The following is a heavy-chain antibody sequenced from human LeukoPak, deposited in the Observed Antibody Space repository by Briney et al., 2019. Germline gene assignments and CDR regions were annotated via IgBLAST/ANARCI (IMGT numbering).Heavy chain of an antibody. D-gene: IGHD2-2*01. Sequence: GGSLRLSCAASGFTFSTYTMNWVRQAAGNGLEWVSSISYSSFYIYYADSVKGRFTISRDNAKNALYLQMSSLRAEDTAVYYCARNVYCSTTSCTDAFDIWGQGTKVTASS. CDR3: ARNVYCSTTSCTDAFDI. CDR1: GFTFSTYT. J-gene: IGHJ3*02. V-gene: IGHV3-21*01. CDR2: ISYSSFYI.